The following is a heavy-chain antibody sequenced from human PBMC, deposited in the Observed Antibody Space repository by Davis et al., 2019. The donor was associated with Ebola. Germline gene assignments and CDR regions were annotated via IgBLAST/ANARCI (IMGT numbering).Heavy chain of an antibody. CDR1: GFTFSSYW. Sequence: CASSGFTFSSYWMHWVRPAPGKGLVWVSRINSDESSTSYADSVKGRFTISRDNAKNTLYLQMNSLRAEDTAVYYCAKDLNGYNWNYWGAFDIWGQGTMVTVSS. CDR3: AKDLNGYNWNYWGAFDI. CDR2: INSDESST. V-gene: IGHV3-74*01. D-gene: IGHD1-7*01. J-gene: IGHJ3*02.